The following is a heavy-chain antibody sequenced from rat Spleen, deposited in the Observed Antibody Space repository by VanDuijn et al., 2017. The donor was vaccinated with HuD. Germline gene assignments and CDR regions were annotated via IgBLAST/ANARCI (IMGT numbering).Heavy chain of an antibody. Sequence: EVQLVESGGGLVQPGNSLKLSCAASGFTFSDYGMHWIRQAPTKGLEWVSSISTDGGSTYYADTVKGRFTISRDNSKNTLYLEMNSLRSEDTAMYYCAAKGSSGYGDYWGQGVMVTVSS. CDR1: GFTFSDYG. CDR3: AAKGSSGYGDY. D-gene: IGHD4-3*01. V-gene: IGHV5-19*01. J-gene: IGHJ2*01. CDR2: ISTDGGST.